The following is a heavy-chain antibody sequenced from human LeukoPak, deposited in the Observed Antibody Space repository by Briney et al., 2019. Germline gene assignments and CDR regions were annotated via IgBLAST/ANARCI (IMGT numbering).Heavy chain of an antibody. J-gene: IGHJ6*03. CDR1: GGTFSSYA. D-gene: IGHD2-2*02. CDR3: AIFLGPIVVVPAAINYYYMDV. CDR2: IIPIFGTA. V-gene: IGHV1-69*13. Sequence: VASVKVSCKASGGTFSSYAISWVRQAPGQGLEWMGGIIPIFGTANYAQKFQGRVTITADESTSTAYMELSSLRSEDTAVYYCAIFLGPIVVVPAAINYYYMDVWGKGTTVTVSS.